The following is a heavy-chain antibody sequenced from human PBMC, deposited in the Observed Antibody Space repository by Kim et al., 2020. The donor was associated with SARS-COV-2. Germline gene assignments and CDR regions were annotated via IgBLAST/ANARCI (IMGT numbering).Heavy chain of an antibody. CDR2: IWYDGSNK. CDR3: ARLGIDLWSGYFLDY. D-gene: IGHD3-3*01. Sequence: GGSLRLSCAASGFTFSSYGMHWVRQAPGKGLEWVAVIWYDGSNKYYADSVKGRFTISRDNSKNTLYLQMNSLRAEDTAVYYCARLGIDLWSGYFLDYWGQGTLVTVSS. CDR1: GFTFSSYG. V-gene: IGHV3-33*01. J-gene: IGHJ4*02.